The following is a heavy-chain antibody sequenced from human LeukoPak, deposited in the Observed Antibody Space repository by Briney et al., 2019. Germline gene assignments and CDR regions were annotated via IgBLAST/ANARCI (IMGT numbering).Heavy chain of an antibody. CDR1: GGSISSYY. Sequence: SETLSLTCTVSGGSISSYYWSWIRQPPGKGLEWIGYIYYSGSTNYSPSLKSRVTISVDTSKNQFSLKLSSVTAADTAVYYCARGRPPRYSSSSQGRWFDPWGQGTLVTVSS. D-gene: IGHD6-6*01. CDR2: IYYSGST. J-gene: IGHJ5*02. CDR3: ARGRPPRYSSSSQGRWFDP. V-gene: IGHV4-59*12.